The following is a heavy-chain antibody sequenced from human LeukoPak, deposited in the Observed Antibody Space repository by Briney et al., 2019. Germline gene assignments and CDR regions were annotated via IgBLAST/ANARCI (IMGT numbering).Heavy chain of an antibody. D-gene: IGHD3-10*01. J-gene: IGHJ4*02. V-gene: IGHV3-20*04. Sequence: GGSLRLSCAASGFTFDDYGMSWVRHAPGKGPEWVSGINWNGGSTGYADSVKGRFTISRDNAKNSLYLQMNSLRAEDTALYYCATHSYYYGSGSYPHYLDYWGQGTLVTVSS. CDR2: INWNGGST. CDR3: ATHSYYYGSGSYPHYLDY. CDR1: GFTFDDYG.